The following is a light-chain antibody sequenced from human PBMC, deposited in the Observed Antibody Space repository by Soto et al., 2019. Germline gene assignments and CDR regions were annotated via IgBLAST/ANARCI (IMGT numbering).Light chain of an antibody. CDR2: DAS. CDR1: QSISSY. CDR3: QKRNYWPIN. J-gene: IGKJ5*01. Sequence: EIVLTKSPATLSVSPWERATLSCRASQSISSYLAWYQQKPGQAPRLLIYDASNRATGIPARFSGSGSGTDFTLTIISLEPEDFAVYYCQKRNYWPINFGQGTRLAIK. V-gene: IGKV3-11*01.